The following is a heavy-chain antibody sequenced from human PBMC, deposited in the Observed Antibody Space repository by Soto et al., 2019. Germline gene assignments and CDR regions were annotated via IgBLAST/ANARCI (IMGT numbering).Heavy chain of an antibody. D-gene: IGHD3-22*01. V-gene: IGHV4-39*01. Sequence: QLRLQESGPGLVKPSATLSLTCIVSGGSISSSSYYWGWIRQPPGKGLEWIGSIYYNGNTFYNPSLGIRLYISVDMSKNQFSQSLSSVTDTDTALYYCARRPHHHDSWGQGILVTVS. CDR1: GGSISSSSYY. J-gene: IGHJ4*02. CDR2: IYYNGNT. CDR3: ARRPHHHDS.